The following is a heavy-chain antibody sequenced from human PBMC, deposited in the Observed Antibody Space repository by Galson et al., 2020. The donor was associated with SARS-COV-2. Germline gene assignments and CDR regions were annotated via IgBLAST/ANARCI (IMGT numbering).Heavy chain of an antibody. CDR3: ARVGRAAAAGTYYYYYGMEV. D-gene: IGHD6-13*01. Sequence: ASVKVSCKASGYTFTGYYMHWVRQAPGQGLEWMGWINPNSGGTNYAQKFQGRVTMTRDTSISTAYMELSRLRSDDTAVYYCARVGRAAAAGTYYYYYGMEVWGQGTTVTVSS. V-gene: IGHV1-2*02. CDR1: GYTFTGYY. J-gene: IGHJ6*02. CDR2: INPNSGGT.